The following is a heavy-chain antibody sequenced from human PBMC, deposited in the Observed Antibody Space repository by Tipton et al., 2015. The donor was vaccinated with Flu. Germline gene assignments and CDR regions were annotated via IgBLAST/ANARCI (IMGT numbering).Heavy chain of an antibody. CDR3: AKDSSDYGDYVNDY. CDR1: GFTFSSYG. V-gene: IGHV3-30*18. Sequence: RSLRLSCAASGFTFSSYGMHWVRQAPGKGLEWVAVISYDGSNKYYADSVKGRFTISRDNSKNTLYLQMNSLRAEDTAVYYCAKDSSDYGDYVNDYWGQGTLVTVSS. J-gene: IGHJ4*02. CDR2: ISYDGSNK. D-gene: IGHD4-17*01.